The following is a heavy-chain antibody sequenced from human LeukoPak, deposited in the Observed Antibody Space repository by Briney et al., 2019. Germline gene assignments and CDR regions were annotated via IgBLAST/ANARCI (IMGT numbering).Heavy chain of an antibody. CDR1: GGTFSSYA. J-gene: IGHJ3*02. D-gene: IGHD4-17*01. V-gene: IGHV1-69*01. Sequence: SVKVSCKASGGTFSSYAISWVRQAPGQGLEWMGGIIPIFGTANYAQKFQGRVTITADESTSTAYMELSSLRSEDTAVYYCARVVTTPASAFDIGGQGTMVTVSS. CDR3: ARVVTTPASAFDI. CDR2: IIPIFGTA.